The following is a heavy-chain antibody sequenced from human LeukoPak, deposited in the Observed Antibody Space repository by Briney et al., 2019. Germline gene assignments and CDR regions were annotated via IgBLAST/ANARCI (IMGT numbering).Heavy chain of an antibody. CDR2: INHNGST. CDR3: ARGVEGRSVTTLRAAATSFVYMDV. Sequence: ATETLSLTCAVYGGSFSGYYWSWIRQPTGKGLEWIGEINHNGSTKYNPSLKSRFTISVDTSKTHRSLKLTSVTAADTAVYCCARGVEGRSVTTLRAAATSFVYMDVWGKGTTVTVSS. D-gene: IGHD4-11*01. V-gene: IGHV4-34*01. CDR1: GGSFSGYY. J-gene: IGHJ6*03.